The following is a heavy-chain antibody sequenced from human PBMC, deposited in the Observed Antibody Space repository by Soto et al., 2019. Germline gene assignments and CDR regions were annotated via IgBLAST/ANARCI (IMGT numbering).Heavy chain of an antibody. V-gene: IGHV4-39*01. Sequence: QLQLQESGPGLVKPSETLSLTCTVSGGSISSSSYYWGWIRQPPGKGLEWIGSIYYSGSTYYNPSLKSRVPISVDTSKNQFSLKLSSVTAADTAVYYCARQTRRDGYKHFDYWGQGTLVTVSS. J-gene: IGHJ4*02. CDR3: ARQTRRDGYKHFDY. CDR1: GGSISSSSYY. D-gene: IGHD5-12*01. CDR2: IYYSGST.